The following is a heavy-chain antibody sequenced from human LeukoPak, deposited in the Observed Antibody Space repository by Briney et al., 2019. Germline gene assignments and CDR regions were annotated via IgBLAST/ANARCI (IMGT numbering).Heavy chain of an antibody. Sequence: ASVKVSCKASGYTFTGYYMHWVRQAPGQGLECMGCSNPNSGGTNYAQKFQGRVTMTRDTSISTAYMELSRLRSDDTAVYYCARDPEVGATPGRAFDIWGQGTMVTVSS. D-gene: IGHD1-26*01. V-gene: IGHV1-2*02. CDR1: GYTFTGYY. J-gene: IGHJ3*02. CDR2: SNPNSGGT. CDR3: ARDPEVGATPGRAFDI.